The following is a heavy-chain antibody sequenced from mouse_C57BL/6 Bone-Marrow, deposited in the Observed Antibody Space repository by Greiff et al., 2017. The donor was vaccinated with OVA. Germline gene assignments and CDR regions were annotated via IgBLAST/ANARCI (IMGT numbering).Heavy chain of an antibody. CDR3: ARHFHYYGSSGDYFDY. CDR2: IDPEDGET. Sequence: VQLKESGAELVKPGASVKLSCTASGFNITDYYMHWVKQRTEQGLEWIGRIDPEDGETKYAPKFQGKATITADTSSNTAYLQLSSLTSEDTAVYYCARHFHYYGSSGDYFDYWGQGTTLTVSS. CDR1: GFNITDYY. V-gene: IGHV14-2*01. D-gene: IGHD1-1*01. J-gene: IGHJ2*01.